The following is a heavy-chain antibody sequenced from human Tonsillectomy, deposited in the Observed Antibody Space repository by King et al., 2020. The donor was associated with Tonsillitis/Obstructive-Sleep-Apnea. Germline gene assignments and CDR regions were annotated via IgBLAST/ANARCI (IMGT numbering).Heavy chain of an antibody. J-gene: IGHJ4*02. D-gene: IGHD4-17*01. Sequence: QLQESGPGLVKPSETLSLTCTVSGDSISRSTYYWGWIRQPPGKGLEWIGSFYSRGSTYYNPSLKSRVTISVDSSKNHFSLQLTSVTAADTAVYFCATVTRGLDYWGQGTLVTVSS. CDR2: FYSRGST. CDR3: ATVTRGLDY. CDR1: GDSISRSTYY. V-gene: IGHV4-39*02.